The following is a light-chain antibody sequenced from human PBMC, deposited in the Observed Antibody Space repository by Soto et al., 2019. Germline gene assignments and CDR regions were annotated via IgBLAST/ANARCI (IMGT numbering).Light chain of an antibody. CDR3: AAWDVSLVV. J-gene: IGLJ2*01. CDR2: SDN. Sequence: QSVLTQPPSASGTPGQRVTIFCSGSSSNIGTNTVIWYQQLPGAAPKLLIYSDNQRPSGVPDRFSGSKSGTSASLAISGLHSEDEADYYCAAWDVSLVVFGGGTKLTVL. V-gene: IGLV1-44*01. CDR1: SSNIGTNT.